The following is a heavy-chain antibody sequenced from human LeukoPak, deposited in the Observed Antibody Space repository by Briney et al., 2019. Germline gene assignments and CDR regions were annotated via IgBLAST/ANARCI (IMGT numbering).Heavy chain of an antibody. J-gene: IGHJ4*02. V-gene: IGHV3-7*01. CDR3: ARDGARYSSSWFDY. CDR1: GFTFSSYW. CDR2: INHNGNVN. Sequence: GGSLRLSCAASGFTFSSYWMNWARQAPGKGLEWVASINHNGNVNYYVDSVKGRFTISRDNAKNSLYLQMSNLRAEDTAVYYCARDGARYSSSWFDYWGQGTLVTVSS. D-gene: IGHD6-13*01.